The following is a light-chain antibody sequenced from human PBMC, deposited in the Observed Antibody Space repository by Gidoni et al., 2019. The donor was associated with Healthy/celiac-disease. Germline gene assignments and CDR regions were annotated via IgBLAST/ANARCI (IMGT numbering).Light chain of an antibody. CDR1: RSVLYSSNNKNY. CDR3: QQSRT. Sequence: IVMTQSPDSLAVSLGERATINCQSRRSVLYSSNNKNYLAWYQQKPGQPPKLLIYWASTREPGVPDRVSGSGSGTDFTLTISSLQAEDVAVYYCQQSRTFGQGTKVEIK. CDR2: WAS. J-gene: IGKJ1*01. V-gene: IGKV4-1*01.